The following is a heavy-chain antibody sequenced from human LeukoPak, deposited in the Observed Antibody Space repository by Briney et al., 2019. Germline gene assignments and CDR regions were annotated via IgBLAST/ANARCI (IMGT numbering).Heavy chain of an antibody. J-gene: IGHJ3*02. CDR2: IRYDGSNK. D-gene: IGHD2-2*01. Sequence: GGSLRLSCAASGFTFSNYAIHWVRQAPGKGLEWVAFIRYDGSNKYYGDSVEGRFTISRDNSKNTVYVQMNSLRPEDTAVYFCAKGRSSTTSLAAFDIWGQGTVVTVSS. CDR1: GFTFSNYA. CDR3: AKGRSSTTSLAAFDI. V-gene: IGHV3-30*02.